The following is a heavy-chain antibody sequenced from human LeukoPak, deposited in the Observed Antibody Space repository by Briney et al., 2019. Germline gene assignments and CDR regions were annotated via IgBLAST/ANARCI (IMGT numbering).Heavy chain of an antibody. J-gene: IGHJ4*02. V-gene: IGHV1-18*01. Sequence: AASVKVSCKASGYTFTSYGISWVRQAPGQGLEWMGWISAYNGNTSYAQKLQGRVTMTTDTSTSTAYMELRSLRSDDTAVYYCARGHIAVAGKLIDYWGQGTLVTVSS. D-gene: IGHD6-19*01. CDR2: ISAYNGNT. CDR3: ARGHIAVAGKLIDY. CDR1: GYTFTSYG.